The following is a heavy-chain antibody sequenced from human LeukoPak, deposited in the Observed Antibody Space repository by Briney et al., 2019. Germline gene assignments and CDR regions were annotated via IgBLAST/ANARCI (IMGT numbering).Heavy chain of an antibody. CDR3: ARACRDSGGYPPEYFQH. CDR2: ISSSGRTI. Sequence: GGSLRLSCAASGFTFSDYYMSWIRQAPGKGLEWVSYISSSGRTIYYADSVKGRFTVSRDNAKNSVYLQMSSLRAEDTAVYYCARACRDSGGYPPEYFQHWGQGTLVTVSS. V-gene: IGHV3-11*01. J-gene: IGHJ1*01. D-gene: IGHD3-22*01. CDR1: GFTFSDYY.